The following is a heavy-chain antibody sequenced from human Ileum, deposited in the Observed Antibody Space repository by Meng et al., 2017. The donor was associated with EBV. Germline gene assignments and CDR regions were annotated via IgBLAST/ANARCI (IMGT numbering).Heavy chain of an antibody. Sequence: QVRFPGSGPGLVNPSGTLSLICAVSGASIGSSYWWTWVRQPPEKGLEWIGEIYHSGSTNYNPSLKSRLTLSVDKSKSQFSLELISVTAADTAVYYCARGRRFGSGRYALDYWGQGTLVTVSS. CDR3: ARGRRFGSGRYALDY. J-gene: IGHJ4*02. CDR2: IYHSGST. V-gene: IGHV4-4*02. D-gene: IGHD3-10*01. CDR1: GASIGSSYW.